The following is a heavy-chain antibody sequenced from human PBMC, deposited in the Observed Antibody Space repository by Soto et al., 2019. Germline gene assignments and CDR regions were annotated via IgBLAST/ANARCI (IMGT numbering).Heavy chain of an antibody. CDR2: RYYSEST. V-gene: IGHV4-31*03. CDR3: ARTKCSGGSCYSWSLDY. Sequence: PSETLSLTCTVSGGSITTGGYYWSWIRQLPGKGLEWIGHRYYSESTYYNPSLKSRVSISLDTSKNQFSLKLSFVTAADAAMYYCARTKCSGGSCYSWSLDYWGKGTPVTVS. J-gene: IGHJ4*02. D-gene: IGHD2-15*01. CDR1: GGSITTGGYY.